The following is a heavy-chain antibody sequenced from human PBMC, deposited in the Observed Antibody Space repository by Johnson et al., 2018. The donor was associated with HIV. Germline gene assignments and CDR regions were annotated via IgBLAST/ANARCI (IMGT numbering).Heavy chain of an antibody. D-gene: IGHD5-18*01. CDR2: ISSSGSTI. Sequence: VESGGGLVQPGGSLRLSCAASGFTVSSNYMSWVRQAPGKGLEWVSYISSSGSTIYYADSVKGRFTISRDNAKNSLYRQMNSLRAEDTALYYCARAYSYGVFDIWGQGTMVTVSS. CDR1: GFTVSSNY. CDR3: ARAYSYGVFDI. V-gene: IGHV3-11*04. J-gene: IGHJ3*02.